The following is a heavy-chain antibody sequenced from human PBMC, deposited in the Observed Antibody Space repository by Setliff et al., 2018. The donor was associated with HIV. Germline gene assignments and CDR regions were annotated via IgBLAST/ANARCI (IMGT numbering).Heavy chain of an antibody. J-gene: IGHJ6*02. V-gene: IGHV3-7*01. D-gene: IGHD3-9*01. Sequence: PGGSLRLSCAASGFTFSSYWMSWVRQAPGKGLEWVANIKYDGSEKYSVGSVKGRFTISRDNAKNSLYLQMNSLRAEDTAVYYCAREPHELRYFDWLLYPAYYYYGMDVWGQGTTVTAP. CDR3: AREPHELRYFDWLLYPAYYYYGMDV. CDR2: IKYDGSEK. CDR1: GFTFSSYW.